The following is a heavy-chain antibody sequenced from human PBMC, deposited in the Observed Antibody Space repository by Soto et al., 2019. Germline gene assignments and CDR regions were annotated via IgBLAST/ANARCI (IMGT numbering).Heavy chain of an antibody. Sequence: PGGSLRLSCAASGFTVSSNYMTWVRQAPGKGLEWVSVIYSGGSTYYADSVKGRFTISRDNSRNTLYLQMNSLRAEDTAVYYCARVDHFSGSYYGGAHDYWGQGTLVTVSS. D-gene: IGHD3-22*01. CDR1: GFTVSSNY. CDR3: ARVDHFSGSYYGGAHDY. V-gene: IGHV3-53*01. J-gene: IGHJ4*02. CDR2: IYSGGST.